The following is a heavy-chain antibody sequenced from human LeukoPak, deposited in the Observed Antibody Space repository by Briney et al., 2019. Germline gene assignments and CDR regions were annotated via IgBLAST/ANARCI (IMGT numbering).Heavy chain of an antibody. D-gene: IGHD3-3*01. CDR1: GGSISSYY. CDR2: IYYSGST. V-gene: IGHV4-59*01. J-gene: IGHJ4*02. Sequence: SETLSLTCTVSGGSISSYYWSWIRQPPGKRLEWIGYIYYSGSTNYNPSLKSRVTISVDTSKNQFSLKLSSVTAADTAVYYCARGDYDFWSGYPTDYYFDYRGQGTLVTVSS. CDR3: ARGDYDFWSGYPTDYYFDY.